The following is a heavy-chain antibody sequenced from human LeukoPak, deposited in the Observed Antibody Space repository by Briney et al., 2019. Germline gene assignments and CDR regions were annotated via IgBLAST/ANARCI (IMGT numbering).Heavy chain of an antibody. CDR3: ARDKYCSSTSCPYYYYYYMDV. J-gene: IGHJ6*03. CDR1: GGTFSSYA. CDR2: IIPIFGTA. V-gene: IGHV1-69*13. D-gene: IGHD2-2*01. Sequence: SVKVSCKASGGTFSSYAISWVRQAPGEGLEWMGGIIPIFGTANYAQKFQGRVTITADESTSTAYMELSSLRSEDTAVYYCARDKYCSSTSCPYYYYYYMDVWGKGTTVTVSS.